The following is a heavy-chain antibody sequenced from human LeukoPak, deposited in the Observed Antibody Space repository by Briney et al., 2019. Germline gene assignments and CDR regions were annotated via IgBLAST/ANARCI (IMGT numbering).Heavy chain of an antibody. CDR3: ARDSNSRRFGY. J-gene: IGHJ4*02. CDR2: FSNGAT. D-gene: IGHD4-11*01. Sequence: PSETLSLTCAVSGASINSRNYWGWIRQPPGKGLEWIGTFSNGATYYTPSLKSRVTISIDTSRNEFSLKLSSVTAADTAVYYCARDSNSRRFGYWGQGTLVAVSS. CDR1: GASINSRNY. V-gene: IGHV4-38-2*02.